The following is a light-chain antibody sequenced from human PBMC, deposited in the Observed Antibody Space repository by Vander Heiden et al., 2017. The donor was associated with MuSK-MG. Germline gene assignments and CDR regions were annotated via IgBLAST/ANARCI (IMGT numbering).Light chain of an antibody. V-gene: IGKV3-15*01. CDR3: HQYKNWPPIT. J-gene: IGKJ5*01. CDR2: DSS. CDR1: QSVSSN. Sequence: DIVMTQSPATLSVSPGERATLSCRASQSVSSNLAWYQQKPGQAPRVLIYDSSTRATGIPARFSGSGSGTEFTLTISSLQSEDFAVYYCHQYKNWPPITFGQGTRLEIK.